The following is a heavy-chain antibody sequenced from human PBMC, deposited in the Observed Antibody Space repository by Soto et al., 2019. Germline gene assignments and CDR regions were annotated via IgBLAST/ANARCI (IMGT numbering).Heavy chain of an antibody. V-gene: IGHV4-39*01. CDR3: TRQEGRAAADRHLDY. CDR1: GGSIRSSTYY. J-gene: IGHJ4*02. CDR2: IYYSGST. D-gene: IGHD6-13*01. Sequence: PSETLSLTCTVSGGSIRSSTYYWGWIRQPPGKGLEWIGSIYYSGSTHYNPSLKSRVTMSVDTSTNQFSLKLNSVTAADTAVYYCTRQEGRAAADRHLDYGGQRTLVT.